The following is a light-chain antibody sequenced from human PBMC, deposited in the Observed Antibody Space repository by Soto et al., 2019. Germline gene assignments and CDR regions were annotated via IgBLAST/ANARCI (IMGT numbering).Light chain of an antibody. J-gene: IGKJ1*01. CDR2: GAS. CDR1: QSIRSG. V-gene: IGKV3-15*01. CDR3: QQYDNWPQT. Sequence: EIVMTQSPATLSVSAGERATLSCRASQSIRSGLAWYQQKPGQPPRLLIYGASTRATGIPARFSGSGSGTEFSLTISSLQSEDFAVYYCQQYDNWPQTFGQGTKVDIK.